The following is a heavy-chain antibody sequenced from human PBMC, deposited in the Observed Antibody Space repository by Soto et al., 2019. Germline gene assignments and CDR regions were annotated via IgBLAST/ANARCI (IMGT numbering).Heavy chain of an antibody. Sequence: QVPLVQSGAEVKKPGSSVKVSCKASGGTFSSYAISWVRQAPGQGLEWMGGIIPISGTANYAQKFQGRVTITADESTSTDYMELSSLRSEDTAVYYCARSQGSSTSLEIYYYYYYSMDVWGQGTTVTVSS. CDR2: IIPISGTA. CDR1: GGTFSSYA. V-gene: IGHV1-69*01. J-gene: IGHJ6*02. D-gene: IGHD2-2*01. CDR3: ARSQGSSTSLEIYYYYYYSMDV.